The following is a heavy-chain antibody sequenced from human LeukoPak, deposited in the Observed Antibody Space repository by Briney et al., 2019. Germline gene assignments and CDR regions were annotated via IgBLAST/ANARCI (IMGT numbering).Heavy chain of an antibody. D-gene: IGHD1-1*01. CDR3: ARQVGTAGQEYFDY. CDR2: IYYSGST. Sequence: SQTLSLTCTVSGGSISSGGYSWSWIRQHPGKGLEWIGYIYYSGSTYYNPSLKSRVTISVDTSKNQFSLKLSSVTAADTAVYYCARQVGTAGQEYFDYWGQGTLVTVSS. J-gene: IGHJ4*02. V-gene: IGHV4-31*03. CDR1: GGSISSGGYS.